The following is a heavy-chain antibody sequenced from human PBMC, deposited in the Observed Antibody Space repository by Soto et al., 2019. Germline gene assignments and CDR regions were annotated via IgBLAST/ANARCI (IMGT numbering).Heavy chain of an antibody. Sequence: GGSLRLSCAASGFTFSSYSMNWVRQAPGKGLEWVSSISSSSSYIYYADSVKGRFTISRDNAKNSLYLQMNSLRAEDTAVYYCAIDLLTSRHLNYYYYYGMDVWGQGTTVTGSS. CDR2: ISSSSSYI. J-gene: IGHJ6*02. CDR3: AIDLLTSRHLNYYYYYGMDV. CDR1: GFTFSSYS. D-gene: IGHD3-10*01. V-gene: IGHV3-21*01.